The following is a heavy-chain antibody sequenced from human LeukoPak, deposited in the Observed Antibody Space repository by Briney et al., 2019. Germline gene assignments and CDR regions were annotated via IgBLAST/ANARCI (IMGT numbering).Heavy chain of an antibody. CDR1: GFTFNNYG. CDR2: ISFDGSDK. Sequence: GGSLRLSCAGSGFTFNNYGIHWVRQAPGKGLEWVAVISFDGSDKYYADSVKGRFTISRDNSKNTLYLQMNSLRAEDTAVYYCARLDSSGFDYWGQGTLVTVSS. V-gene: IGHV3-30*03. J-gene: IGHJ4*02. D-gene: IGHD3-22*01. CDR3: ARLDSSGFDY.